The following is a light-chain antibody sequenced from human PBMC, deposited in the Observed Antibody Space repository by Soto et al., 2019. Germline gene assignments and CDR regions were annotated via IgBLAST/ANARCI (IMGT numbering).Light chain of an antibody. CDR1: QSVDKY. CDR2: DTS. CDR3: QHRDNWRPIHK. V-gene: IGKV3-11*01. J-gene: IGKJ3*01. Sequence: DIVLTQSPATLSLSPGERATLSCRASQSVDKYLAWYQQKRGQPPTLLIYDTSNRASGIPARFSVSGSGTDFTLTISSLEPEAFAVYSCQHRDNWRPIHKFGPGTTVDI.